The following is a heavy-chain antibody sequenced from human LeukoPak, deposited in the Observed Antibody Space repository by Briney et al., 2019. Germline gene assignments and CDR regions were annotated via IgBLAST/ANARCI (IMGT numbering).Heavy chain of an antibody. J-gene: IGHJ4*02. CDR1: GFSFLSYW. CDR2: IFYSGST. CDR3: ARGQAGATTLFDY. Sequence: GSLRLSCAASGFSFLSYWMHWIRQPPGKGLEWIGYIFYSGSTNYNPSLKSRVTISVDRSKNQFSLKLSSVTAADTAVYYCARGQAGATTLFDYRGQGTLVTVSS. V-gene: IGHV4-59*01. D-gene: IGHD1-26*01.